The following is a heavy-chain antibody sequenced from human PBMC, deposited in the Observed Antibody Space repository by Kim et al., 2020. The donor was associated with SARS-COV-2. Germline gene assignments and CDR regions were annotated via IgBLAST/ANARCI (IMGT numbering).Heavy chain of an antibody. D-gene: IGHD3-9*01. CDR1: GFTFTSSA. CDR2: IVVGSGNT. CDR3: AAATLRYYDILTDFDY. Sequence: SVKVSCKASGFTFTSSAVQWVRQARGQRLEWIGWIVVGSGNTNYAQKFQERVTITRDMSTSTAYMELSSLRSEDTAVYYCAAATLRYYDILTDFDYWGQGTLVTVSS. J-gene: IGHJ4*02. V-gene: IGHV1-58*01.